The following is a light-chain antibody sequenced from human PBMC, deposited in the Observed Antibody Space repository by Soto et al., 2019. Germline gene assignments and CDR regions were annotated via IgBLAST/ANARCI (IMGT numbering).Light chain of an antibody. CDR2: AVS. CDR1: SSDVGGYKY. J-gene: IGLJ1*01. Sequence: ALTRPPSASWSPGHSVTISCTGTSSDVGGYKYVSWYQQYPGKAPKLMIYAVSERPSGVPDRFSGSKSGNTASLTVSGLQAEDHADYYCSSYAGSNTYVFGTGTKVTXL. CDR3: SSYAGSNTYV. V-gene: IGLV2-8*01.